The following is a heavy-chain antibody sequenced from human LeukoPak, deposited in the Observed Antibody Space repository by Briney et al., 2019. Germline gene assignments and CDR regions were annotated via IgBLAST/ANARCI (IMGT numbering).Heavy chain of an antibody. V-gene: IGHV3-23*01. CDR3: AKVFAPHPYDXXXGDDY. J-gene: IGHJ4*02. D-gene: IGHD3-3*01. CDR2: ISGSGGST. CDR1: GFTFSSYA. Sequence: SGGSLRLSCAASGFTFSSYAMSWVRQAPGKGLEWVSAISGSGGSTYYADSVKGRFTISRDNSKNTLYLQMNSLRAEDTAVYYCAKVFAPHPYDXXXGDDYWGQGTQVTVSS.